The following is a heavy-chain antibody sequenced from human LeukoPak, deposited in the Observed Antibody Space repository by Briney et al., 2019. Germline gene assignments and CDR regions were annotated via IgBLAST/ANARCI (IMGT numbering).Heavy chain of an antibody. CDR1: GYSFTSYW. J-gene: IGHJ4*02. CDR3: AKSYSGNYYVLTD. CDR2: IYPGDPDT. Sequence: GESLKISCEGSGYSFTSYWIGWVRQMPGKGLEWMGVIYPGDPDTKYSPSFQGQVTISADKSISTAYLQWSSLKASDTAIYYCAKSYSGNYYVLTDWGQGTLVTVSS. V-gene: IGHV5-51*01. D-gene: IGHD1-26*01.